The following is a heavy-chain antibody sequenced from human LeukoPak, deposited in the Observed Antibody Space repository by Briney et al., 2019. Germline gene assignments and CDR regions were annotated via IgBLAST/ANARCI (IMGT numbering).Heavy chain of an antibody. J-gene: IGHJ6*03. CDR2: INHIGST. CDR1: GESFTTFY. V-gene: IGHV4-34*01. CDR3: ARRVKVNFVGLFGEDNNYYYMDV. D-gene: IGHD3-10*02. Sequence: SETLSLTCAVYGESFTTFYWGWIRQTPGKGLEWIGGINHIGSTNYNPSLKSRVTISIDTSKNQFSLKLNSVTAADTAVYYCARRVKVNFVGLFGEDNNYYYMDVWGKGTTVTVS.